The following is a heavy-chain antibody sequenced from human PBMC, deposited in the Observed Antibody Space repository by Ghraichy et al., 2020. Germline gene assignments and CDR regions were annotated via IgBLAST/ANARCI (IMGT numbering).Heavy chain of an antibody. V-gene: IGHV3-23*01. CDR1: GFSFSSYA. CDR2: ISGSGGRT. J-gene: IGHJ4*01. Sequence: GGSLRLSCAASGFSFSSYAMNWVRQPPGKGLEWVSSISGSGGRTYYADSVKGRFTISRDNAKNTLFLQVNSLRAEDTAVYYCAKIGHQESVDYWGHGTLVTVSS. CDR3: AKIGHQESVDY. D-gene: IGHD2-2*01.